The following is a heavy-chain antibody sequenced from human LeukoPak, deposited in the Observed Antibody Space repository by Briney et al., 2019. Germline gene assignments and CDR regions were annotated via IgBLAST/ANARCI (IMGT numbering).Heavy chain of an antibody. CDR3: AKEGGDYCGGDCYSGRLNAFDI. Sequence: GGSLRLSCEVSGFTFSSSRMNWVRQAPGKGLEWVSYISSRGTTKHYADSVKGRFTISRDNAKNALYLQMNSLRVEDTAVYYCAKEGGDYCGGDCYSGRLNAFDIWGQGTMVTVSS. V-gene: IGHV3-48*01. D-gene: IGHD2-21*02. CDR1: GFTFSSSR. CDR2: ISSRGTTK. J-gene: IGHJ3*02.